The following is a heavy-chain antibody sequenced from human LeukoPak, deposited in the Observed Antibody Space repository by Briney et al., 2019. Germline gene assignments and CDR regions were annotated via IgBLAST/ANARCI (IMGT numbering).Heavy chain of an antibody. CDR2: IYYSGST. J-gene: IGHJ4*02. CDR3: ARGALLWFGELDY. V-gene: IGHV4-30-4*01. CDR1: GGSISSGDYY. D-gene: IGHD3-10*01. Sequence: PSETLSLTCTVSGGSISSGDYYWSWIRQPPGKGLEWIGYIYYSGSTYYNPSLKSRVTISVDTSKNQFSLKLSSATAADTAVYYCARGALLWFGELDYWGQGTLVTVSS.